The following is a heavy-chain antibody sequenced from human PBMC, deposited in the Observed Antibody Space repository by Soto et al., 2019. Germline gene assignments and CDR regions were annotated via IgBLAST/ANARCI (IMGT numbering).Heavy chain of an antibody. D-gene: IGHD6-13*01. J-gene: IGHJ5*02. Sequence: XTVKLSCNAFGGSPSSYASSWVRRAPGQGLEWMGGIIPIFGTANYAQKFQGRVTITADESTSTAYMELSSLRSEDTAVYYCARGKVTAAPHNWFDPWAQGTLVTVSS. CDR3: ARGKVTAAPHNWFDP. CDR1: GGSPSSYA. V-gene: IGHV1-69*01. CDR2: IIPIFGTA.